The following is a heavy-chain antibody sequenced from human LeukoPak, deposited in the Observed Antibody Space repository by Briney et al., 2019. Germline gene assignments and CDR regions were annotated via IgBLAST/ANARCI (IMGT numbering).Heavy chain of an antibody. D-gene: IGHD3-10*01. J-gene: IGHJ4*02. CDR3: ARTPVGEDYFDY. V-gene: IGHV3-11*04. CDR2: ISSSGSTI. CDR1: GFTVSGTY. Sequence: GGSLRLSCAASGFTVSGTYMSWVRQAPGKGLEWVSYISSSGSTIYYADSVKGRFTISRDNSKNTLYLQMNSLRAEDTAVYYCARTPVGEDYFDYWGQGTLVTVSS.